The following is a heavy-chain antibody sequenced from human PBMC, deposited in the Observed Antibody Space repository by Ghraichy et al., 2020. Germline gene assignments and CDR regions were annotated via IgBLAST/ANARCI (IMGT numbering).Heavy chain of an antibody. CDR1: GGTFSSYA. D-gene: IGHD3-3*01. CDR3: ATGERFLEWSPYPITY. J-gene: IGHJ4*02. Sequence: SVKVSCKASGGTFSSYAISWVRQAPGQGLEWMGGIIPIFGTANYAQKFQGRVTITADESTSTAYMELSSLRSEDTAVYYCATGERFLEWSPYPITYWGQGTLVTVSS. CDR2: IIPIFGTA. V-gene: IGHV1-69*13.